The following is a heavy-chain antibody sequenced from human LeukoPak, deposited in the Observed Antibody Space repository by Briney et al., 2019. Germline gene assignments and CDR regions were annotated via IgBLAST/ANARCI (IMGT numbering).Heavy chain of an antibody. CDR3: ASLFGGVIDY. CDR2: IYYSGST. V-gene: IGHV4-59*01. CDR1: GGSISSYY. D-gene: IGHD3-16*01. J-gene: IGHJ4*02. Sequence: PSETMSLTSTVSGGSISSYYWSWIRQPPGKGLEWIGYIYYSGSTNYNPSLKSRVTISVDTSKNQFSLKLSSVTAADPAVYYCASLFGGVIDYWGQGTLVTVSS.